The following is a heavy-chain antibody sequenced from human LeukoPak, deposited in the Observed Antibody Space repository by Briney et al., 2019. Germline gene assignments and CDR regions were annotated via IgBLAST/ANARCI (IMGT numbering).Heavy chain of an antibody. CDR3: ATYRQVLLPFES. J-gene: IGHJ4*02. D-gene: IGHD2-8*02. Sequence: PGGSLRLSCGASGFIFRGYGMHWVRQAPGKGLEWVACIYPDGNNKDYADSVKGRFIISRDNSKSTLSLQMNSLRAEDTAIYYCATYRQVLLPFESWGQGTLVTVSS. V-gene: IGHV3-30*02. CDR1: GFIFRGYG. CDR2: IYPDGNNK.